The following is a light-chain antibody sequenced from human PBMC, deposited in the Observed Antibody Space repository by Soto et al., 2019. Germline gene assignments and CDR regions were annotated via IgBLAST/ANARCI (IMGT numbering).Light chain of an antibody. V-gene: IGKV3-15*01. CDR1: QSVSSN. J-gene: IGKJ1*01. Sequence: EIVMTQSPATLSLSPGERATLSCRASQSVSSNLAWYQQKPGQAPRLLIYGASTRATGFPARFSGSGSGTEFTLTISSLQSEDFAVYYCQQYNNWPPWTFGQGTKVDI. CDR2: GAS. CDR3: QQYNNWPPWT.